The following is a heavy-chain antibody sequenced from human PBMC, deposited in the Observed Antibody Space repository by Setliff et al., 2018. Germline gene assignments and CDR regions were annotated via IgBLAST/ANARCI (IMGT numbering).Heavy chain of an antibody. D-gene: IGHD3-3*01. CDR1: DDSISGRHYY. Sequence: SETLSLTCTVSDDSISGRHYYWSWIRQPAGKGLEWLGQIYTSWSTNYNPSLKGQATLSIDASKRQFSLKLTSVTAADTAVYYCARMSGFQYMDVWGKGTTVTVSS. CDR2: IYTSWST. V-gene: IGHV4-61*09. CDR3: ARMSGFQYMDV. J-gene: IGHJ6*03.